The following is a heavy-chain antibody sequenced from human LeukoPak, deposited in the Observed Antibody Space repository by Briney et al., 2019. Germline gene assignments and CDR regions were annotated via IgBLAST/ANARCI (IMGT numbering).Heavy chain of an antibody. Sequence: GGSLRLSCAASGFTFDDYAMHWVRQAPGKGLEWVSLISGDGGSTYYADSVKGRFTISRDNSKNSLYLQMNSLRTEDTALYYCAKGAYYDYVWGSYRPHYFDYCGQGTLVTVSS. D-gene: IGHD3-16*02. CDR2: ISGDGGST. CDR1: GFTFDDYA. J-gene: IGHJ4*02. CDR3: AKGAYYDYVWGSYRPHYFDY. V-gene: IGHV3-43*02.